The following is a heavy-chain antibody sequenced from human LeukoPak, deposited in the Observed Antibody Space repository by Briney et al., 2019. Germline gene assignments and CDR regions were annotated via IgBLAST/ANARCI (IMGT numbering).Heavy chain of an antibody. CDR1: GFTFSSYA. D-gene: IGHD3-22*01. CDR2: ISGSGGTT. CDR3: AKEWARVYYYDTSGSHDALDI. J-gene: IGHJ3*02. V-gene: IGHV3-23*01. Sequence: PAGSLRLSCAASGFTFSSYAMSWVRQPPGKGLEWVSAISGSGGTTYYAHSVRSRFTISRVDCKNTLYLQMNNLQAEHTVGYDSAKEWARVYYYDTSGSHDALDIWGQGTMVTVSS.